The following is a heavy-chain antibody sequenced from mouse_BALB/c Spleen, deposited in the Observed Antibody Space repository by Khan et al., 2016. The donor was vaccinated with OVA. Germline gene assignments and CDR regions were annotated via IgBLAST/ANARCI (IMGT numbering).Heavy chain of an antibody. Sequence: EVQLVEFGGGLVQPGDSLRLSCATSGLTFTDYYMTWVRPPPGKALEWLGFISNKAKGYTTEYSAPGKGRFTISRDNSQSILYLQMITMRAEDSATYYCARDNPTPMDYWGQGTSVTVSA. CDR3: ARDNPTPMDY. D-gene: IGHD2-10*01. CDR2: ISNKAKGYTT. CDR1: GLTFTDYY. J-gene: IGHJ4*01. V-gene: IGHV7-3*02.